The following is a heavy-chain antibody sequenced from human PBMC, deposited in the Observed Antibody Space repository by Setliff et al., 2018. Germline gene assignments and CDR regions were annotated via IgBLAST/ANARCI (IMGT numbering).Heavy chain of an antibody. J-gene: IGHJ6*02. Sequence: GGSLRLSCAASGFTFSTYTMTWVRQAPGKGLEWVSVIYTGGSTYYADSVKGRFTISRDDSNNTLYLQMTSLRAEDTAVYYCAGCGYGQYYAMDVWGQGTTVTV. V-gene: IGHV3-66*01. CDR2: IYTGGST. CDR1: GFTFSTYT. D-gene: IGHD5-12*01. CDR3: AGCGYGQYYAMDV.